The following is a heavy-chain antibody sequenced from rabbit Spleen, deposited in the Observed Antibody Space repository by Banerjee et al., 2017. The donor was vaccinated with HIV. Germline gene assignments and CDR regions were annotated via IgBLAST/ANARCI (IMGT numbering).Heavy chain of an antibody. V-gene: IGHV1S45*01. CDR2: INAATAKP. Sequence: QEQLVESGGGLVQPEGSLTLTCKASGFSFSDRDVMCWVRQAPGKGLEWIACINAATAKPVYATWAKGRFTISRTSSTTVTLRMTSLIAADRATYFCARDLVVVIGWNFNLWGPGTLVTVS. D-gene: IGHD8-1*01. J-gene: IGHJ4*01. CDR1: GFSFSDRDV. CDR3: ARDLVVVIGWNFNL.